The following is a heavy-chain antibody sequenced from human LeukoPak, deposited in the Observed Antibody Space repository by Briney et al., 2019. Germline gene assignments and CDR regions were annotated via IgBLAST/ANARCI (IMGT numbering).Heavy chain of an antibody. CDR3: ERPVVTAMYWYLDL. CDR1: GDSMNNYY. D-gene: IGHD2-21*02. V-gene: IGHV4-59*01. J-gene: IGHJ2*01. Sequence: SETLSLICTVSGDSMNNYYWSWIRKPPGQEQEWIRYVFYTGSTNYPPSLKSRVTISVDTSKHQFSLKLRSVTAADTSVYYCERPVVTAMYWYLDLWGRGTLVTVSS. CDR2: VFYTGST.